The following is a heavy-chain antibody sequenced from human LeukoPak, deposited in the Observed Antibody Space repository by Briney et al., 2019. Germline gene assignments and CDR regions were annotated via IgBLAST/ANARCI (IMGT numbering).Heavy chain of an antibody. CDR3: AKYYXDFLPXAEXFQH. CDR2: ISSSSSTI. Sequence: GGSLRLSCAASGFTFSSYSMNWVRQAPGKGLEWVSYISSSSSTIYYADSVKGRFTISRDNSKNTLYLQMNSLRAEDTAVYYCAKYYXDFLPXAEXFQHWGQGTLVTVSS. V-gene: IGHV3-48*01. D-gene: IGHD4-17*01. J-gene: IGHJ1*01. CDR1: GFTFSSYS.